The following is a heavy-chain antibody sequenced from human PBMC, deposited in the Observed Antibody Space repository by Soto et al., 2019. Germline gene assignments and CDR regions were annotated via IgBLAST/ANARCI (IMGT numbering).Heavy chain of an antibody. V-gene: IGHV3-53*01. CDR2: IYSGGYT. CDR1: GFTVSNNY. Sequence: EVQLVESGGGLIQPGGSLRLSCAVSGFTVSNNYMSWVRQAPGKGLEGVSVIYSGGYTAYGDSVKGRFTISRDNSKNTHYMQMNCRGADETGMFWCARTRGGGGYWGQGTLVTVSS. CDR3: ARTRGGGGY. J-gene: IGHJ4*02. D-gene: IGHD3-10*01.